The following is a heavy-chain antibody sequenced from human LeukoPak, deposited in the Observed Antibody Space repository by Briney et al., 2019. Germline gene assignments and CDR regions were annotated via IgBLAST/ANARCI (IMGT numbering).Heavy chain of an antibody. D-gene: IGHD3-3*01. V-gene: IGHV4-4*07. Sequence: SETLSLTCTVSGGSISSYYWSWIRQPAGKGLEWIGRIYTSGSTNYNPSLKSRVPMSVDTSKNQFSLKLSSVTAADTAVYYCARSLNDFWSGYYTFDYWGQGTLVTVSS. J-gene: IGHJ4*02. CDR3: ARSLNDFWSGYYTFDY. CDR2: IYTSGST. CDR1: GGSISSYY.